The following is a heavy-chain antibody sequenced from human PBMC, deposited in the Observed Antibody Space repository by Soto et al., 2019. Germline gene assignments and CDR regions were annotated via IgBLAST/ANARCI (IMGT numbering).Heavy chain of an antibody. CDR3: ARDRKPFGYYYGMDV. CDR1: GGSISSGDYY. CDR2: IYYSGST. V-gene: IGHV4-30-4*01. J-gene: IGHJ6*02. Sequence: PSETLSLTCTVSGGSISSGDYYWSWIRQPPGKGLEWIGYIYYSGSTYYNPSLKSRVTISVDTSKNRFSLKLSSVTAADTAVYYCARDRKPFGYYYGMDVWGQGTTVTVSS. D-gene: IGHD3-10*01.